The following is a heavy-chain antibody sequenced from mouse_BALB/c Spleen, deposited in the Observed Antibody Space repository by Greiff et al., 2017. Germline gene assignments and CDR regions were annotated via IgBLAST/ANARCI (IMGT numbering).Heavy chain of an antibody. CDR2: ILPGSGST. CDR1: GYTFSSYW. J-gene: IGHJ4*01. V-gene: IGHV1-9*01. Sequence: QVQLQQSGAELMKPGASVKISCKATGYTFSSYWIEWVKQRPGHGLEWIGEILPGSGSTNYNEKFKGKATLTADTSSNTAYMQHSSLTSEDSAVYYCARSWSDAMDYWGQGTSVTVSS. CDR3: ARSWSDAMDY.